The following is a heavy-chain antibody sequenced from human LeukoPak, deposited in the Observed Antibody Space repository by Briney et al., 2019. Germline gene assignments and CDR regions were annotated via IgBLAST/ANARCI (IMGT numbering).Heavy chain of an antibody. CDR1: GSTFSSYG. V-gene: IGHV3-30*18. CDR3: AKGRGLRWYDYYYYGMDV. Sequence: GGSLRLSCAASGSTFSSYGMHWVRQAPGKGLEWVAVISYDGSNKYYADSVKGRFTISRDNSKNTLYLQMNSLRAEDTAVYYCAKGRGLRWYDYYYYGMDVWGQGTTVTVSS. CDR2: ISYDGSNK. D-gene: IGHD4-23*01. J-gene: IGHJ6*02.